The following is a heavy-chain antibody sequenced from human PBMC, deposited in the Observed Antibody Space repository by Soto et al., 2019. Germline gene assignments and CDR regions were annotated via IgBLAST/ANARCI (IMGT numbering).Heavy chain of an antibody. Sequence: GGSLRLSCAASGFTFSSYAMHWVRQAPGKGLERVAVISYDGSNKYYADSVKGRFTISRDNSKNTLYLQMNSLRAEDTAVYYCAREKRAAPRRGDYYYYYGMDVWGQGTTVTVSS. CDR3: AREKRAAPRRGDYYYYYGMDV. J-gene: IGHJ6*02. CDR2: ISYDGSNK. D-gene: IGHD3-10*01. CDR1: GFTFSSYA. V-gene: IGHV3-30-3*01.